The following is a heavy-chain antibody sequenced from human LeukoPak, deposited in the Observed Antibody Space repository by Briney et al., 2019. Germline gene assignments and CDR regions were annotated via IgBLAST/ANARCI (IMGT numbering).Heavy chain of an antibody. Sequence: SETLSLTCTVSGGSIRSSYYYWGWIRQPPGKGLEWIGSIYDSGSTYYNPSLKSRVTISVDTSKNQFSLKLNSVTAADTAVYYCARDSSGYFPDYWGQGTLVTVSS. CDR1: GGSIRSSYYY. J-gene: IGHJ4*02. CDR2: IYDSGST. CDR3: ARDSSGYFPDY. D-gene: IGHD3-22*01. V-gene: IGHV4-39*02.